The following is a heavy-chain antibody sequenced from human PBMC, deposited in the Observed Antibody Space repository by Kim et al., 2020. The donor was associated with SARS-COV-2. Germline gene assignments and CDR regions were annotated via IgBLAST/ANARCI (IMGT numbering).Heavy chain of an antibody. Sequence: SETLSLTCTVSGESFDSTDYYWAWIRRAPGKDLEWIGYIHDSGITNYSPSLKSRITISLHRSRNMFSLEISSVTAADTAVYYCARGWGVFGEPDWFDPWGHGSLVTVSS. J-gene: IGHJ5*02. V-gene: IGHV4-30-4*02. D-gene: IGHD3-10*02. CDR1: GESFDSTDYY. CDR3: ARGWGVFGEPDWFDP. CDR2: IHDSGIT.